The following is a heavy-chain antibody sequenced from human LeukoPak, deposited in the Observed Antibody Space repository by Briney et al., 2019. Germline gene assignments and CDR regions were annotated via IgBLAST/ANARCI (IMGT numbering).Heavy chain of an antibody. CDR2: ISYDGGNK. CDR1: GLTFSSYA. CDR3: ARASVLFIPAGVDY. Sequence: PGGSLRLSCTASGLTFSSYAMHWVRQAPGKGLEWVAVISYDGGNKYYADSVKGRFTISRDNSKNTLYLQMNSLRAEDTAVYYCARASVLFIPAGVDYWGQGTLVTVSS. V-gene: IGHV3-30*04. J-gene: IGHJ4*02. D-gene: IGHD2-2*01.